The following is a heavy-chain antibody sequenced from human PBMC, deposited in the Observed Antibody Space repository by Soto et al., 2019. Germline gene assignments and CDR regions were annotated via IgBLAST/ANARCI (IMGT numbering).Heavy chain of an antibody. CDR3: ARGTPSSSNLGWFDP. CDR1: GYTFIRYY. D-gene: IGHD2-2*01. V-gene: IGHV1-46*01. J-gene: IGHJ5*02. Sequence: QVQLVQSGAEVKKPGASVKVSCKASGYTFIRYYMHWVRQAPGHGLEWVGTINPSGGSATYAQKFQGRVTMTGDTSTSTVYMDLSSLRSEDTAVYYCARGTPSSSNLGWFDPWGQGTLVTVSS. CDR2: INPSGGSA.